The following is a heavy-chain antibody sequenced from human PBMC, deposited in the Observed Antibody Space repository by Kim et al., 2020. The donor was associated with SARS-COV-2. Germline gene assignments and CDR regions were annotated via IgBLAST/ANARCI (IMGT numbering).Heavy chain of an antibody. J-gene: IGHJ6*02. CDR3: ARGHYGSGSYYYYYGMDV. V-gene: IGHV3-13*01. Sequence: GGSLRLSCAASGFTFSSYDMHWVRQATGKGLEWVSAIGTAGDTYYPGSVKGRFTISRENAKNSLYLQMNSLRAGDTAEYYCARGHYGSGSYYYYYGMDVWGQGTTVTVSS. CDR2: IGTAGDT. CDR1: GFTFSSYD. D-gene: IGHD3-10*01.